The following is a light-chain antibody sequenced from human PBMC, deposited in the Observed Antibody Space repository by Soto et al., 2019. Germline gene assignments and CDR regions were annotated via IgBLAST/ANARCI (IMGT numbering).Light chain of an antibody. CDR3: QQLESYPPT. CDR2: GAS. CDR1: QSVSSN. Sequence: EIVMTQSPATLSVSPGDRATLSCRASQSVSSNLAWYQQRPGQAPRLLIYGASTRATGIPARFSGSGSGTDFTLTISSLQPEDFAAYYCQQLESYPPTFGEGTKVDIK. J-gene: IGKJ4*01. V-gene: IGKV3-15*01.